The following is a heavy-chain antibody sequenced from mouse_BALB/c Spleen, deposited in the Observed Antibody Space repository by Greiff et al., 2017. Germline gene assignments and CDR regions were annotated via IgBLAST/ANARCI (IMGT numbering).Heavy chain of an antibody. D-gene: IGHD1-2*01. CDR2: ISSGGST. Sequence: EVQVVESGGGLVKPGGSLKLSCAASGFTFSSYAMSWVRQTPEKRLEWVASISSGGSTYYPDSVKGRFTISRDNARNILYLQMSSLRSEDTAMYYCARGPPLTTALYAMDYWGQGTSVTVSS. J-gene: IGHJ4*01. CDR1: GFTFSSYA. V-gene: IGHV5-6-5*01. CDR3: ARGPPLTTALYAMDY.